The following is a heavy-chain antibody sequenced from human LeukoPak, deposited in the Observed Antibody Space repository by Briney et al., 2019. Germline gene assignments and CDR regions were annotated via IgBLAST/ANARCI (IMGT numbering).Heavy chain of an antibody. CDR2: IYSGGST. J-gene: IGHJ4*02. Sequence: GGSLRLSCAASGFTVSSNYMSWVRQAPGKGLEWVSVIYSGGSTYYADSVKGRFTISRDNSKNTLYLQMNSLRAEDTAVYYCARASEGSGYDWGYFDYWGQGTLVTVSS. CDR1: GFTVSSNY. V-gene: IGHV3-53*01. D-gene: IGHD5-12*01. CDR3: ARASEGSGYDWGYFDY.